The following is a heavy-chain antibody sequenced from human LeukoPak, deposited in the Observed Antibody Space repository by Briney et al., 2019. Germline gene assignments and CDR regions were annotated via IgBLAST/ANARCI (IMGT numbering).Heavy chain of an antibody. CDR3: VKHGYDTSGYYYVFSDY. Sequence: GGSLRLSCAASGFSFSSYEMNWVRQAPGKGLEYVSAIRSNGGSTYYADSVKGRFTISRDNSKNILYLQMSSLRAEDTAVYYCVKHGYDTSGYYYVFSDYWGQGTLVTVSS. J-gene: IGHJ4*02. CDR1: GFSFSSYE. V-gene: IGHV3-64D*09. D-gene: IGHD3-22*01. CDR2: IRSNGGST.